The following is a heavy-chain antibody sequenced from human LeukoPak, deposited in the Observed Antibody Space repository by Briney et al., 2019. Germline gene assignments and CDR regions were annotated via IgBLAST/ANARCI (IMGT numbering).Heavy chain of an antibody. V-gene: IGHV5-51*01. J-gene: IGHJ3*02. CDR2: IQPADSQT. CDR1: GYRFTTSW. CDR3: ARRLRTGGFDI. D-gene: IGHD1-1*01. Sequence: GESLQISSMGSGYRFTTSWIDWVRQVPGKGLDWMGLIQPADSQTRYNPSFQGQVTLSDDKSINTAYLQWSSLRPSDTAIYYCARRLRTGGFDIWGQGTEVTVSS.